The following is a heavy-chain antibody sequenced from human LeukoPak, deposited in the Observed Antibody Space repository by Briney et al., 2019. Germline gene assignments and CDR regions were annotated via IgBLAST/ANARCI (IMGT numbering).Heavy chain of an antibody. V-gene: IGHV3-53*01. J-gene: IGHJ3*02. CDR1: GFTVSSIY. CDR3: ARGGAFDI. Sequence: GGSLRLSCAASGFTVSSIYMSWVRQAPGKGLEWVSIIYRGGTTYYVDSVKGRLTISRDNSKNTLYLQTNRLRAEHTAVYYCARGGAFDIWGQGPKVTASS. CDR2: IYRGGTT.